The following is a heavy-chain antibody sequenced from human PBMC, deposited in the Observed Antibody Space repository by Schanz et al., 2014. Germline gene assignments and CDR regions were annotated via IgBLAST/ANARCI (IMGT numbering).Heavy chain of an antibody. CDR3: AKDAENTAMITDYFDY. J-gene: IGHJ4*02. CDR1: GFTFSDYW. V-gene: IGHV3-48*01. Sequence: EVQLVESGGGLVQPGGSLRLSCTASGFTFSDYWMSWVRQAPGKGLEWVSYISSSSSTRYYADSVKGRFTISRDNAKNSLFLQMNSLRAEDTAVYYCAKDAENTAMITDYFDYWGQGTLVTVSS. D-gene: IGHD5-18*01. CDR2: ISSSSSTR.